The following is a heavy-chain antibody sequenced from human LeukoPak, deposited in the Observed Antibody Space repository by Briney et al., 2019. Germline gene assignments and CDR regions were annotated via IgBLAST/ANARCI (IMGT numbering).Heavy chain of an antibody. V-gene: IGHV3-30-3*01. J-gene: IGHJ5*02. CDR2: ISYDGSNK. CDR1: GFTFSSYA. CDR3: ARGATASFDP. D-gene: IGHD5-12*01. Sequence: TGGSLRLSCAASGFTFSSYAMHWVRQAPGKGLEWVAVISYDGSNKYYADSVKGRFTISRDNSKNTLYLQMNSLRAENTAVYYCARGATASFDPWGQGTLVSVSS.